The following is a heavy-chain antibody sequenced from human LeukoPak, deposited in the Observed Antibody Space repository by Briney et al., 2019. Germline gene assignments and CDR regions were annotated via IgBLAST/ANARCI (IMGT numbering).Heavy chain of an antibody. CDR2: IYPGDSDT. J-gene: IGHJ5*02. V-gene: IGHV5-51*01. CDR3: ARLVLGYCSSTSCYNLPRGFDP. Sequence: GESLKISCKGSGYSFTSYWIGWVRQMPGKGLEWMGIIYPGDSDTRYSPSFQGQVTISADKSISTAYLQWSSLKASDTAMYYCARLVLGYCSSTSCYNLPRGFDPWGQGTLVTVSS. D-gene: IGHD2-2*02. CDR1: GYSFTSYW.